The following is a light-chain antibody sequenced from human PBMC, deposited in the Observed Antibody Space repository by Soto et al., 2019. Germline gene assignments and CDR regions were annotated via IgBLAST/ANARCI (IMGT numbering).Light chain of an antibody. V-gene: IGKV3-15*01. CDR2: SAS. CDR1: QSLRSN. Sequence: EIVMTQSTATLSVSSGETVILSCGASQSLRSNLAWYQHKPGQTPRLLIYSASIRAAATPARFSGSGPGTNFSLTISSLHSEDFAVYYCQQHDKLPPAFGQGTK. CDR3: QQHDKLPPA. J-gene: IGKJ1*01.